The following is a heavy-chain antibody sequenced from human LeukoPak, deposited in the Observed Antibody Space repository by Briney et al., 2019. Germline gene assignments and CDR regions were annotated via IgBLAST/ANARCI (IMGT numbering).Heavy chain of an antibody. D-gene: IGHD5-18*01. CDR3: AVVWIQLWSAFDY. Sequence: GGSLRLSCAASGFTFSSYGMHWVRQAPGKGLEWVAVISYDGSNKYYADSVKGRFTISRDNSKNTLYLQMNSLRAKDTAVYYCAVVWIQLWSAFDYWGQGTLVTVSS. CDR1: GFTFSSYG. J-gene: IGHJ4*02. CDR2: ISYDGSNK. V-gene: IGHV3-30*03.